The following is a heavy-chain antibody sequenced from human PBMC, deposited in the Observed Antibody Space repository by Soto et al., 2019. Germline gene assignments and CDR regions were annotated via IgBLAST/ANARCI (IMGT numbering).Heavy chain of an antibody. D-gene: IGHD3-22*01. J-gene: IGHJ4*02. CDR2: IIPIFGTA. CDR3: ASTRGDSSGYSGFDY. CDR1: GGTFSSYA. Sequence: SVKVSCKASGGTFSSYAISWVRQAPGQGLEWMGGIIPIFGTANYAQKFQGRVTITADESTSTAYMELSSLRSADTAVYYCASTRGDSSGYSGFDYWGQGTLVTVSS. V-gene: IGHV1-69*13.